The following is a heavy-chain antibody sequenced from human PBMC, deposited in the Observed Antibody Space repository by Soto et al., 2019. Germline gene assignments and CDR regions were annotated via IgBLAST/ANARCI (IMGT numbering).Heavy chain of an antibody. D-gene: IGHD5-18*01. V-gene: IGHV3-30*18. CDR1: GFTFSSYG. Sequence: QVQLVESGGGVVQPGRSLRLSCAASGFTFSSYGMHWVRQAPGKGLEWVAVISYDGSNKYYADSVKGRFTISRDNSKNTLYLQMNSLRAEETAVYYCAKESILLWFEDFDYWGQGTLVTVSS. J-gene: IGHJ4*02. CDR2: ISYDGSNK. CDR3: AKESILLWFEDFDY.